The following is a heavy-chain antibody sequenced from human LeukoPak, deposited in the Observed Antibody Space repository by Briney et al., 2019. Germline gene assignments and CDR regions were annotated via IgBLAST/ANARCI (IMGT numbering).Heavy chain of an antibody. CDR2: IYYSGST. J-gene: IGHJ5*02. CDR1: GGSISSYY. D-gene: IGHD3-10*01. CDR3: ARHITMVRGFDP. Sequence: SETLSLTCTVSGGSISSYYWSWIRQPPGKGLEWIGYIYYSGSTKYNPSLKSRVTISVDTSKNQFSLKLSSVTAADTAVYYCARHITMVRGFDPWGQGTLVTVSS. V-gene: IGHV4-59*01.